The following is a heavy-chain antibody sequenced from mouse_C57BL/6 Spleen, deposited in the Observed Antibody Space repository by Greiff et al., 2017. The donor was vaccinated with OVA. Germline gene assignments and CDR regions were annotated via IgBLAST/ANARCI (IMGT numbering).Heavy chain of an antibody. CDR1: GYTFTSYW. V-gene: IGHV1-64*01. CDR3: ARDTTVVGAMGY. D-gene: IGHD1-1*01. Sequence: QVQLQQPGAELVQPGASVKLSCKASGYTFTSYWMHWVKQRPGQGLEWIGMIHPNSGSTNYNEKFKSKATLTVDKSSSTAYMQLSSLTSEDSAVYYCARDTTVVGAMGYWGQGTSVTVSS. J-gene: IGHJ4*01. CDR2: IHPNSGST.